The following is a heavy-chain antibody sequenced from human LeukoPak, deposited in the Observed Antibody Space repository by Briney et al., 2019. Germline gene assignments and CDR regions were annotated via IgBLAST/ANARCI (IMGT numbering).Heavy chain of an antibody. J-gene: IGHJ6*03. Sequence: ASVKVSCKVSGYTLTELSMHWVRQAPGKGLEWMGGFDPEDGETIYAQKFQGRVTMTEDTSTDTAYMELSSLRSEDTAVYYCATVFRSSWGYYYYYYMDVWGKGTTVTVSS. D-gene: IGHD6-13*01. CDR3: ATVFRSSWGYYYYYYMDV. V-gene: IGHV1-24*01. CDR2: FDPEDGET. CDR1: GYTLTELS.